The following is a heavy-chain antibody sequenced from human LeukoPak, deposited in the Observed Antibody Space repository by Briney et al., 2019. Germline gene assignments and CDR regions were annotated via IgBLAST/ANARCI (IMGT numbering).Heavy chain of an antibody. V-gene: IGHV4-4*02. CDR3: ARSKVPAAISRATGWFDP. CDR1: GGSISSSTW. CDR2: IYHSGGT. J-gene: IGHJ5*02. D-gene: IGHD2-2*02. Sequence: SGTLSLTCAVSGGSISSSTWWTWVRQPPGKGLEWIGEIYHSGGTNYNPSLKSRVTISVDKSKIQFSLKLSSVTAADTAVYYCARSKVPAAISRATGWFDPWGQGTLVTVSS.